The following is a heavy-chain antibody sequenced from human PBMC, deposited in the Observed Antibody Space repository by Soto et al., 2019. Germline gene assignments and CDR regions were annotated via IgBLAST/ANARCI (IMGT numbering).Heavy chain of an antibody. CDR3: ARGLIVGQDDY. Sequence: ASVKVSCKGSGYTFTSYDIKWGRQATGQGLEWMGWMNPNSGNTGYAQKFQGRVTMTRNTSISTAYMELSSLRSEDTAVYYCARGLIVGQDDYWGQGTLVTVSS. CDR2: MNPNSGNT. J-gene: IGHJ4*02. D-gene: IGHD1-26*01. V-gene: IGHV1-8*01. CDR1: GYTFTSYD.